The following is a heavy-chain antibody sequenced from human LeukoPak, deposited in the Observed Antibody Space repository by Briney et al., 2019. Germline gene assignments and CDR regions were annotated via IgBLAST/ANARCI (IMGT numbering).Heavy chain of an antibody. D-gene: IGHD3-3*01. CDR2: ISGNSNNI. CDR1: GFILSNYN. Sequence: PGGSLRLSCAASGFILSNYNMNWVRRAPGKGLEWVSSISGNSNNINYADSVKGRFTISRDNAKNSLYLQMNSLRAEDTAVYYCARVVGEFWSGYYPSYMDVWGKGTTVTVSS. V-gene: IGHV3-21*01. J-gene: IGHJ6*03. CDR3: ARVVGEFWSGYYPSYMDV.